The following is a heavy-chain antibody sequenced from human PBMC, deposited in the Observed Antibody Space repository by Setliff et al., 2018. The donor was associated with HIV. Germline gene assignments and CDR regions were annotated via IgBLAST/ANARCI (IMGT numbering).Heavy chain of an antibody. J-gene: IGHJ3*02. CDR2: IYTSGSA. Sequence: LSLTCSVSGGSMSGTFYWSWIRQPAGKGLEWIGHIYTSGSATFNPSLKSRVTISLNTSKNQFSLKLSSVTAADTAVYYCARVPLYCSGGKCFSISAFHIWGQGTTVTVSS. CDR3: ARVPLYCSGGKCFSISAFHI. CDR1: GGSMSGTFY. V-gene: IGHV4-61*09. D-gene: IGHD2-15*01.